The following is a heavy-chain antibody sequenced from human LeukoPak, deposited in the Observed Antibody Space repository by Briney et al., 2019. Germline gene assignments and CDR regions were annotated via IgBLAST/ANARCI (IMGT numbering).Heavy chain of an antibody. CDR1: GFTFNTYS. CDR3: ARVVLSFWSGYHRAHFDY. Sequence: PGGSLRLSCAASGFTFNTYSMNWVRQAPGKGLEWVSYVSSDSRTIYYADSVKGRFTISRDNAKNSLYLQMSSLRAEDTAMYYCARVVLSFWSGYHRAHFDYWGQGALVTVSS. D-gene: IGHD3-3*01. CDR2: VSSDSRTI. J-gene: IGHJ4*02. V-gene: IGHV3-48*04.